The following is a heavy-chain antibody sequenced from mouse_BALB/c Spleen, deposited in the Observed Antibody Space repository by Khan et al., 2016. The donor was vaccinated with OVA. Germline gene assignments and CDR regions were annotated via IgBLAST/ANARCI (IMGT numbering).Heavy chain of an antibody. CDR3: ARENYYGRSGYAMDY. CDR2: IGPGSSNA. D-gene: IGHD1-1*01. Sequence: DLVKPGASVKLSCKASGYTFTSYWIHWIKQRPGQGLEWIGRIGPGSSNAYYNDMFKDKATLTVDTSSNTAYIQLSSLSSEDSAVYFGARENYYGRSGYAMDYWGQGTSVTVSA. CDR1: GYTFTSYW. V-gene: IGHV1S41*01. J-gene: IGHJ4*01.